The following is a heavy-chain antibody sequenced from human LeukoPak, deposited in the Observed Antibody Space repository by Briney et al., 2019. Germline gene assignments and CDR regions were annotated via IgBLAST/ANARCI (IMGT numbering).Heavy chain of an antibody. Sequence: GGPRQISGQGSGSSFTSYWIGWAGQLPGKGLEWMGIIYPGDSDTRYSPSFQGQVTISADKSISTAYLQWSSLKASDTAMYYCAGKISGYFDYWGQGTLVTVSS. J-gene: IGHJ4*02. CDR1: GSSFTSYW. V-gene: IGHV5-51*01. CDR3: AGKISGYFDY. CDR2: IYPGDSDT. D-gene: IGHD6-19*01.